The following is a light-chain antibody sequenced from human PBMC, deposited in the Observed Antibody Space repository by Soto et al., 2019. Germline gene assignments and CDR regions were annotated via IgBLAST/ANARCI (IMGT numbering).Light chain of an antibody. CDR2: DAS. CDR1: QSISSW. Sequence: DIQMTQSPSTLSASVGDRVTITCRASQSISSWLAWYQQKPGKAPKLLIYDASSLESGVPSRFSGSGSGTEFTLTISSLQPDDFATYYCQQYNSYSRTWTFGQGT. V-gene: IGKV1-5*01. CDR3: QQYNSYSRTWT. J-gene: IGKJ1*01.